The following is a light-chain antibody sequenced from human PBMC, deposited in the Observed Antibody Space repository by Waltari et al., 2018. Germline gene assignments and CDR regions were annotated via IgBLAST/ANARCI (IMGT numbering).Light chain of an antibody. J-gene: IGLJ2*01. V-gene: IGLV2-14*01. CDR1: NSDVGAYDY. CDR2: EVT. CDR3: CSCSYTPTTTVI. Sequence: QSALTQPASVSGSPGQSITISCTGTNSDVGAYDYVSWSQHHPGKPPKLIIYEVTNRPSGVSNRFSGSKSDNTASLTISGLQAEDEAEYYCCSCSYTPTTTVIFGGGTKLTVL.